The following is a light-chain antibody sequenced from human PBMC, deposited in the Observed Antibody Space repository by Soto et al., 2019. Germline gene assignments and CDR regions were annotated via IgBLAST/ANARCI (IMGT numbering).Light chain of an antibody. Sequence: EMVLTQSPATLSLSPGERATLSCRASQSVSSKYLGWYQQKPGQAPRLFIYAASIRATGIPDRFSGSGSGTDFTLTISRLEPEDFAVYYCQQYGLSPRTFGRGTKVDI. V-gene: IGKV3-20*01. J-gene: IGKJ1*01. CDR3: QQYGLSPRT. CDR2: AAS. CDR1: QSVSSKY.